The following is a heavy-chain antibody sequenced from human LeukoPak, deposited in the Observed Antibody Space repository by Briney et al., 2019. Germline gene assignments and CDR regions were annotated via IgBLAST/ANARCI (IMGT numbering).Heavy chain of an antibody. V-gene: IGHV4-34*01. CDR2: INHSGST. J-gene: IGHJ4*02. CDR1: GFTFSTYG. Sequence: PGGSLRLSCAASGFTFSTYGMNWVRQAPGKGLEWIGEINHSGSTNYNPSLKSRVTISVDTSKNQFSLKLSSVTAADTAVYYCARARYAYQLPLGYWGQGTLVTVSS. D-gene: IGHD2-2*01. CDR3: ARARYAYQLPLGY.